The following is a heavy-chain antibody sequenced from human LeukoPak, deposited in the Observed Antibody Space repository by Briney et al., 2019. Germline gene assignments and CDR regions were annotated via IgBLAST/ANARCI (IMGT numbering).Heavy chain of an antibody. V-gene: IGHV1-18*01. CDR2: ISAYNGNT. D-gene: IGHD6-6*01. Sequence: ASVKVSCKASGYTFTSYGISWVRQAPGQGLEWMGWISAYNGNTNYAQKLQGRVTMTTDTSTSTAYMELRSLRSDDTAVYYCARGGSSLVRCQPMGFDYWGQGTLVTVSS. CDR3: ARGGSSLVRCQPMGFDY. CDR1: GYTFTSYG. J-gene: IGHJ4*02.